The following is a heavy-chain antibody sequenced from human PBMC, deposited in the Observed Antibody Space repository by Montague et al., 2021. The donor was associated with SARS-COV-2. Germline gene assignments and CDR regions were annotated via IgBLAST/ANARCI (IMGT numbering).Heavy chain of an antibody. CDR3: VRSRAERSFDWTKLDAHVKPYYFDS. Sequence: SETLSLTCAVYGGSFSGYYWSWSRQPPGKGLEWMGESNHSGSTNYNPSLKSRVTISVDTSKNQFSLKLSSVTAADTAVYYCVRSRAERSFDWTKLDAHVKPYYFDSWGQGALVTVSS. V-gene: IGHV4-34*01. D-gene: IGHD3-9*01. CDR2: SNHSGST. CDR1: GGSFSGYY. J-gene: IGHJ4*02.